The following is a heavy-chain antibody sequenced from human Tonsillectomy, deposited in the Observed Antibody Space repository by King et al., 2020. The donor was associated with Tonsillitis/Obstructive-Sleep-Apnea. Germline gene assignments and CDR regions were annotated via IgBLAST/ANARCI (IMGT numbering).Heavy chain of an antibody. J-gene: IGHJ5*02. D-gene: IGHD6-19*01. Sequence: VQLVESGGGLVHPGGSLRLSCEDSRFTFSSYAMNWIRQAPGKGLEWVSAISASGDSTYYADSVKGRFTISRDNSKNTLYLQMNSLRAEDTAVYYCAKRVVAGTVGYNWFDPWGQGTLVTVSS. CDR1: RFTFSSYA. V-gene: IGHV3-23*04. CDR2: ISASGDST. CDR3: AKRVVAGTVGYNWFDP.